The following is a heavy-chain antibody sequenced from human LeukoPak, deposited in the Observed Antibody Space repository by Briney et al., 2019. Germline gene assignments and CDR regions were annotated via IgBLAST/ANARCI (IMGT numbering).Heavy chain of an antibody. CDR1: GFIHSNAW. D-gene: IGHD5-12*01. CDR3: TTAQDSGSDRSDY. V-gene: IGHV3-15*01. Sequence: GSLRLSCAASGFIHSNAWVRWVRQAPGKGLEWVGRIKSKTDGGTADYAAPVKGRFAITRDDSKNTLYLQMNSLKTEDTAVYYCTTAQDSGSDRSDYWGQGTLVTVSS. J-gene: IGHJ4*02. CDR2: IKSKTDGGTA.